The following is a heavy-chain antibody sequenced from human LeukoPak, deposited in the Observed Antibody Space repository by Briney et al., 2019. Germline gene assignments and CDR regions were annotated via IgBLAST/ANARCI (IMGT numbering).Heavy chain of an antibody. D-gene: IGHD3-10*01. CDR3: ARGGIMVRQSINFLFFYGLDV. J-gene: IGHJ6*02. CDR1: GYTFTSYG. Sequence: ASVKVSCKASGYTFTSYGISWVRQAPGQGLEWMGWISAYNGNTNYAQKLQGRVTMTTDTSTSTAYMELRSLRSDDTAVYHCARGGIMVRQSINFLFFYGLDVWGHGTTVTVSS. CDR2: ISAYNGNT. V-gene: IGHV1-18*01.